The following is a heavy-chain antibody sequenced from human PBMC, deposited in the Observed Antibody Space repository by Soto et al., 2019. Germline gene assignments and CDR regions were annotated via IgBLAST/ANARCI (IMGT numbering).Heavy chain of an antibody. CDR3: ARRNRDYYYYGMDV. Sequence: QMQLQQSGPGLVKPSGTLSLTCGVSGDSISSSKWWTWVRQNPGKGLEWIGKIDHNGVANYNPSLDGRVTISKDNSKQQISLKVTSVTAADSAVYYCARRNRDYYYYGMDVWGQGATVTVSS. CDR2: IDHNGVA. CDR1: GDSISSSKW. J-gene: IGHJ6*02. V-gene: IGHV4-4*02.